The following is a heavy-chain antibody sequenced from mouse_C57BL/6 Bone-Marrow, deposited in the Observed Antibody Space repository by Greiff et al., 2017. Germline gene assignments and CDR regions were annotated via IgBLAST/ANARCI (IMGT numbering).Heavy chain of an antibody. V-gene: IGHV14-2*01. CDR1: GFNIKDYY. J-gene: IGHJ1*03. CDR2: IDPEAGET. CDR3: ARLTGTKYFDV. D-gene: IGHD4-1*01. Sequence: VQLKESGAELVKPGASVKLSCTASGFNIKDYYMHWVKQRTEQGLEWIGRIDPEAGETKYATKFQGKATITADTSSNTADLQLSSLTSEDTAVYYCARLTGTKYFDVWGTGTTVTVSS.